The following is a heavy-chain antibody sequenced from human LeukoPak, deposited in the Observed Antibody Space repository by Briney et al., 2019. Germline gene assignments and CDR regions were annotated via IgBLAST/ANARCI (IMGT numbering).Heavy chain of an antibody. J-gene: IGHJ4*02. CDR1: GFAFSNFG. D-gene: IGHD1-26*01. CDR2: ISDSSTTV. Sequence: GGSLRLSCVASGFAFSNFGMNWVRQAPGKGLQWLSYISDSSTTVSYADSVKGRFIISRDDAKNSVFLQMNGLRVEDTAIYYCARDTVGATDYWGQGTLVTVSS. CDR3: ARDTVGATDY. V-gene: IGHV3-48*04.